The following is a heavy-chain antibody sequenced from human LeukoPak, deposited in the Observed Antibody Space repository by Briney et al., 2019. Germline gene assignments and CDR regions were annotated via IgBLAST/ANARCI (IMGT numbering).Heavy chain of an antibody. CDR3: ARDRSSGWYGDAFDI. CDR1: GYTFTGYY. Sequence: GASVKVSCKASGYTFTGYYMHWVRQAPGQGLEWMGWINPNSGGTNYAQKFQGRVTMTRDTSISKAYMELSRLRSDDTAVYYCARDRSSGWYGDAFDIWGQGTMVTVSS. CDR2: INPNSGGT. J-gene: IGHJ3*02. V-gene: IGHV1-2*02. D-gene: IGHD6-19*01.